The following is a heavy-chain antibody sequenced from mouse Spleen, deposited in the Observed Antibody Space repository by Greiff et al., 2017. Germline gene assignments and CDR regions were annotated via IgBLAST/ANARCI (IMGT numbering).Heavy chain of an antibody. J-gene: IGHJ4*01. CDR3: ARSYSYYSPFYAMDY. D-gene: IGHD2-12*01. Sequence: QVQLQQSGAELVMPGASVKLSCKASGYTFTSYWMHWVKQRPGQGLEWIGEIDPSDSYTNYNQKFKGKATLTVDKSSSTAYMQLSSLTSEDSAVYYCARSYSYYSPFYAMDYWGQGTSVTVSS. CDR1: GYTFTSYW. V-gene: IGHV1-69*01. CDR2: IDPSDSYT.